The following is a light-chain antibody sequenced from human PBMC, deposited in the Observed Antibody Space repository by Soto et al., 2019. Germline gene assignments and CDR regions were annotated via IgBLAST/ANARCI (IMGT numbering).Light chain of an antibody. J-gene: IGKJ1*01. CDR3: AQRVWPWT. Sequence: EIVLTQSPATLSLSPGERATLSCRASQSVSSQLAWYQHKPGQAPRLLIYDASNRATGIPDRFSCSGSGTDFTLTISSLEPEDFAVYSCAQRVWPWTVGQGTKVDIK. CDR2: DAS. V-gene: IGKV3-11*01. CDR1: QSVSSQ.